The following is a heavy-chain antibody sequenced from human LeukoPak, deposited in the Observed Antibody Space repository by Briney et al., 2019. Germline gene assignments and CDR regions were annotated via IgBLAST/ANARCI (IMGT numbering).Heavy chain of an antibody. J-gene: IGHJ5*02. CDR2: TYYRSKWYN. V-gene: IGHV6-1*01. D-gene: IGHD6-13*01. CDR3: ARDLWSIAAAGNWFDP. CDR1: GDSVSSNSAA. Sequence: SQTLSLTCAISGDSVSSNSAAWNWIRQSPSRGLEWLGRTYYRSKWYNDYAVSVKSRITINPDTSKNQFSLQLNSVTPEDTAVYYCARDLWSIAAAGNWFDPWGQGTLVTVSS.